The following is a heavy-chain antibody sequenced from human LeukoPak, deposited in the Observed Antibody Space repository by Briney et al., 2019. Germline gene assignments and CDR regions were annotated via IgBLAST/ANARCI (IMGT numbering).Heavy chain of an antibody. J-gene: IGHJ4*02. CDR1: GFTFSSSG. CDR2: IRYDGTSK. CDR3: AKETRGSYSDY. Sequence: QPGGSLRLSCAASGFTFSSSGMHWVRQAPGKGLEWVAFIRYDGTSKYYVDSVKGRFTISRDNSKNTVYLQMNSLRAEDTAVYYCAKETRGSYSDYWGQGTLVTVSS. V-gene: IGHV3-30*02. D-gene: IGHD1-26*01.